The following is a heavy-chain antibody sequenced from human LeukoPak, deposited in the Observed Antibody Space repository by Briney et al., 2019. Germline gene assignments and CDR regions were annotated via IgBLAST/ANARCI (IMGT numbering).Heavy chain of an antibody. CDR1: GFTFSSYG. Sequence: GGSLRLSCAASGFTFSSYGMSWVRQAPGKGLEWVSAISATGGTTYYADSVKGRLTISRDNSKNTLYLQMNSLRAEDTAVYYCAREPQIYGSGRVDWGQGTLVTVSS. D-gene: IGHD3-10*01. CDR3: AREPQIYGSGRVD. J-gene: IGHJ4*02. CDR2: ISATGGTT. V-gene: IGHV3-23*01.